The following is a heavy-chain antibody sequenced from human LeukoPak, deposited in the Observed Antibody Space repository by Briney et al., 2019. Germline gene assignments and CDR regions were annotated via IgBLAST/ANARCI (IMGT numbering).Heavy chain of an antibody. Sequence: GGSLRLSCAASGFTFSSYEMNWVRQAPGKGLEWVSSISSGAATIYYADSVKGRFTISRDNAKNSLYLLMSSLRAEDTAVYYCAELGITMIGGVWGKGTTVTISS. V-gene: IGHV3-48*03. J-gene: IGHJ6*04. CDR3: AELGITMIGGV. CDR1: GFTFSSYE. CDR2: ISSGAATI. D-gene: IGHD3-10*02.